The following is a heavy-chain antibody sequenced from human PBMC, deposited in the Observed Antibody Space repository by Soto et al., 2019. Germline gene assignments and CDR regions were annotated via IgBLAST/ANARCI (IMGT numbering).Heavy chain of an antibody. V-gene: IGHV3-13*01. J-gene: IGHJ3*02. CDR1: GFTFSSYD. D-gene: IGHD4-17*01. CDR2: IGTAGDT. Sequence: GGSLSLSCAASGFTFSSYDMHWVRQATGKGLDWVSAIGTAGDTYYPGSVKGRFTISRENAKNSLYLQMNSLRAEDTAVYYCARGPYDYGDYTAAFDIWGQGTMVTVSS. CDR3: ARGPYDYGDYTAAFDI.